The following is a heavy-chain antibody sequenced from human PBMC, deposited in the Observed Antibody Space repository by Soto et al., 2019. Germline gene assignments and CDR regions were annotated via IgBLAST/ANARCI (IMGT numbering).Heavy chain of an antibody. J-gene: IGHJ4*02. V-gene: IGHV1-69*08. CDR2: IIPILGIA. CDR1: GGTFSSYT. D-gene: IGHD3-16*01. Sequence: QVQLVQSGAEVKKPGSSVKVSCKASGGTFSSYTISWVRQAPGQGLEWMGRIIPILGIANYAQKFQGRVTITADKSTSTAYMELSSLRSEDTAVYYCARDGGGGTGLMFDYWGQGTLVTVSS. CDR3: ARDGGGGTGLMFDY.